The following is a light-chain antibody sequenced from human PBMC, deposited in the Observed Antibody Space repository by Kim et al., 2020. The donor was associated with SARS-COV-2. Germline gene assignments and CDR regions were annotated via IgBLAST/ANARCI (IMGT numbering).Light chain of an antibody. V-gene: IGKV3-15*01. Sequence: EIVLTQSPATLSVSPGERATPSCRASQSVSSNLSWYPQKTGQAPRLLIYGASNRATGIPARFSGSGSGTEFTLTISTLQSEDFAVYYCQQYNNRPPITFGQGTRLEIK. J-gene: IGKJ5*01. CDR2: GAS. CDR3: QQYNNRPPIT. CDR1: QSVSSN.